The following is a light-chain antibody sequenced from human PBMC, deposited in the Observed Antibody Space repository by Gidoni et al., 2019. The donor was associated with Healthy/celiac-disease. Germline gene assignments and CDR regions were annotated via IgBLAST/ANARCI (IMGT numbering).Light chain of an antibody. Sequence: DIQMTQSPSSLSASVGDRVTITCRATQSISSYLNWYQQKPGKAPTLLIYAASNLHCGAPSRFSGCVSDTDFTHPIHSLQPKDFATYYCQQSYSTPSTFGQXTRLEIK. CDR3: QQSYSTPST. V-gene: IGKV1-39*01. CDR1: QSISSY. J-gene: IGKJ5*01. CDR2: AAS.